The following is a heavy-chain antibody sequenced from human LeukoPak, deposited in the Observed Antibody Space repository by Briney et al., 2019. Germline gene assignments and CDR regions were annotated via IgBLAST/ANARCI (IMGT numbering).Heavy chain of an antibody. V-gene: IGHV3-48*01. CDR3: ARATGASIPSGWFDP. J-gene: IGHJ5*02. CDR2: ISSSSSSM. CDR1: GFTFSYNS. Sequence: GGSLRLSCAASGFTFSYNSMNWVRQAPGKGLEWLSCISSSSSSMFYADSVKGRFTISRDNAKNSLYLQVNSLRAEDTAVYYCARATGASIPSGWFDPWGQGTRVTVSS. D-gene: IGHD1-14*01.